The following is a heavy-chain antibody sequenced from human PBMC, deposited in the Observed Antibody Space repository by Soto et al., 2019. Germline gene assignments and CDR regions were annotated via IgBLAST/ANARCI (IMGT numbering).Heavy chain of an antibody. V-gene: IGHV3-33*01. D-gene: IGHD3-22*01. Sequence: QVQLVESGGGVVQPGRSLRLSCAASGFTFSSYGMHWVRQAPGKGLEWVAVIWYDGSNKYYADSVKGRFTISRDNSKNTLYLQMNSLRAEDKAVYYCARMGYYYDSSGYYDGYYFDYWGQGTLVTVSS. CDR2: IWYDGSNK. CDR1: GFTFSSYG. CDR3: ARMGYYYDSSGYYDGYYFDY. J-gene: IGHJ4*02.